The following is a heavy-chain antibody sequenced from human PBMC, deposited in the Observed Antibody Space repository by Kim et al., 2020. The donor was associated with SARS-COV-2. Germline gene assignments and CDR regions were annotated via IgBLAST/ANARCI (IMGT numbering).Heavy chain of an antibody. Sequence: SETLSLTCAVYGGSFSGYYWSWIRQPPGKGLEWIGEINHSGSTNYNPSLKSRVPLSIHTSKNQFSLKLNSVTAADTAVYFCARGPMISFGGDEFNFWGQGTLVTVSS. CDR3: ARGPMISFGGDEFNF. CDR2: INHSGST. V-gene: IGHV4-34*01. J-gene: IGHJ4*02. D-gene: IGHD3-16*01. CDR1: GGSFSGYY.